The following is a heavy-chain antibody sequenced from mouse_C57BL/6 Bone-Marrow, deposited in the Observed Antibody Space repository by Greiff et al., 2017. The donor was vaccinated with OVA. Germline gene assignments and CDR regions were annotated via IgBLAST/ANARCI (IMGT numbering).Heavy chain of an antibody. J-gene: IGHJ2*01. Sequence: QVQLKQSGAELARPGASVKLSCKASGYTFTSYGIRWVKQRTGQGLEWIGEIYPRSGNTYYNEKFQGKATLTADKSSSTAYMELRSLTSEDSAVYFCASGYGGTPYFDYWGQGTTLTVSS. CDR3: ASGYGGTPYFDY. CDR2: IYPRSGNT. V-gene: IGHV1-81*01. CDR1: GYTFTSYG. D-gene: IGHD2-14*01.